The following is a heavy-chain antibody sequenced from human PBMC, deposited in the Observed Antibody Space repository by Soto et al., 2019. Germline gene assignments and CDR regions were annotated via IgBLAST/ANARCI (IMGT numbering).Heavy chain of an antibody. Sequence: SVKVSCKASGGTFSSYAISWVRQAPGQGLEWMGGIIPIFGTANYAQKFQGRVTITADKSTSTAYMELSSLRSEDTAVYYCAREVSGYDILTGPHGWFDPWGQGTLVTVSS. J-gene: IGHJ5*02. CDR1: GGTFSSYA. CDR3: AREVSGYDILTGPHGWFDP. V-gene: IGHV1-69*06. D-gene: IGHD3-9*01. CDR2: IIPIFGTA.